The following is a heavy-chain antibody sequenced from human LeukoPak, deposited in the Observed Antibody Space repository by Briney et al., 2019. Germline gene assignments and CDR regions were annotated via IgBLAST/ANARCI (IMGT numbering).Heavy chain of an antibody. D-gene: IGHD2-21*01. J-gene: IGHJ4*02. CDR3: AEESDSQPY. CDR1: GFTFSSYS. Sequence: PGGSLRLSCAASGFTFSSYSMNWVRQAPGKGLEWVAVISYDGSNKYYADSVKGRFTISRDNSKNTLYLQMNSLRAEDTAVYYCAEESDSQPYWGQGTLVTVSS. V-gene: IGHV3-30*18. CDR2: ISYDGSNK.